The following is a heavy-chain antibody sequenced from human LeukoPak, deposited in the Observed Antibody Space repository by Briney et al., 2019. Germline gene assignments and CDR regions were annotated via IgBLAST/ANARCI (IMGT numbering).Heavy chain of an antibody. Sequence: GGSLRLSCAASGFTFSSYGMSWVRQAPGKGLEWVSAISGSGGSTYYADSVKGRFTISRDNSKNTLYLQMNSLRAEDTAVYYCARGGSSGWFTRANWFDPWGQGTLVTVSS. CDR1: GFTFSSYG. J-gene: IGHJ5*02. D-gene: IGHD6-19*01. CDR3: ARGGSSGWFTRANWFDP. V-gene: IGHV3-23*01. CDR2: ISGSGGST.